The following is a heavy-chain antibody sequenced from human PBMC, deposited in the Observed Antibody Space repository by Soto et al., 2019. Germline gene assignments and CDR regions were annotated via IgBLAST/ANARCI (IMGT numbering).Heavy chain of an antibody. J-gene: IGHJ6*02. CDR1: GGTFSSYT. CDR2: IIPILGIA. V-gene: IGHV1-69*02. Sequence: GASVKVSCKASGGTFSSYTISWVRQAPGQGLEWMGRIIPILGIANYAQKFQGRVTITADKSTSTAYMELSSLRSEDTAVYYCARRGGIVVVPASYGMDVWGQGTTVTVSS. D-gene: IGHD2-2*01. CDR3: ARRGGIVVVPASYGMDV.